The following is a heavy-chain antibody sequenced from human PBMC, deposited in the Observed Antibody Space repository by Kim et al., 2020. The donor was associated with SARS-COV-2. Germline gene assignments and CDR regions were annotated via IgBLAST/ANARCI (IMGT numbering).Heavy chain of an antibody. J-gene: IGHJ6*02. V-gene: IGHV3-30-3*01. CDR2: ISFDGRNK. D-gene: IGHD3-10*01. CDR1: GLSFDSSA. CDR3: ARGNYYESVSLSDYYNDMDV. Sequence: GGSLRLSCAASGLSFDSSAMNWVRQAPGKGLEWVAVISFDGRNKAYAGSVKGRVTISRDNSKSTLHLQMNSLRVEDTAVYYCARGNYYESVSLSDYYNDMDVWSQGTTVTVSS.